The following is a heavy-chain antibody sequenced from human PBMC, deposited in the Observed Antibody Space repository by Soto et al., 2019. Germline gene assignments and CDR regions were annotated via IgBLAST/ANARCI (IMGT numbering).Heavy chain of an antibody. D-gene: IGHD5-12*01. V-gene: IGHV5-51*01. CDR3: ARRSRSGYDWVGCNWFDP. Sequence: PGESLKISCKGSGYNFPSHWIAWVRQMPGKGLEWMGLIYPSDSDSSYSPSFQGLVTISVDKSISTAYLQWSSLEASDSGIYYCARRSRSGYDWVGCNWFDPWGQGTLVTVSS. CDR1: GYNFPSHW. J-gene: IGHJ5*02. CDR2: IYPSDSDS.